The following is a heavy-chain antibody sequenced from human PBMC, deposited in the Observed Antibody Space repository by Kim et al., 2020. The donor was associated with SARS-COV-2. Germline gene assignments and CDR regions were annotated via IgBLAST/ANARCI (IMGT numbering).Heavy chain of an antibody. CDR3: ARTAPAAILYYYGMDV. V-gene: IGHV3-30-3*01. J-gene: IGHJ6*02. CDR2: ISYDGSNK. Sequence: GGSLRLSCAASGFTFSSYAMHWVRQAPGKGLEWVAVISYDGSNKYYADSVKGRFTISRDNSKNTLYLQMNSLRAEDTAVYYCARTAPAAILYYYGMDVWGQGTTVTVSS. D-gene: IGHD2-2*02. CDR1: GFTFSSYA.